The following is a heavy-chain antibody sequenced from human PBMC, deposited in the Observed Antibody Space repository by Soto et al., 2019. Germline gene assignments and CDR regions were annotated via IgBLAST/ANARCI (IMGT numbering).Heavy chain of an antibody. CDR1: GFTFSSYW. Sequence: EVQLVESGGGLVQPGGSLRLSCAASGFTFSSYWMNWVRQAPGKGLEWVANIQQDGSEKYYVDSVKGRFTISRDNAKNSVFLQMNSLRAEDTAVYYCARGSSGMSTWHLSSVWGQGTLVSVSS. D-gene: IGHD1-20*01. CDR2: IQQDGSEK. V-gene: IGHV3-7*01. J-gene: IGHJ4*02. CDR3: ARGSSGMSTWHLSSV.